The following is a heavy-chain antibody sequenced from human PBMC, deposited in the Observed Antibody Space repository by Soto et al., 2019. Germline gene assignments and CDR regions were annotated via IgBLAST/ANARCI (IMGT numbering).Heavy chain of an antibody. CDR3: AKVEVWSYLDY. CDR2: IGGSGGRT. J-gene: IGHJ4*02. CDR1: GFHFSSYA. V-gene: IGHV3-23*01. D-gene: IGHD2-15*01. Sequence: GGSLRLSCASSGFHFSSYAMSWVRQTPGKGLEWVSGIGGSGGRTYYADSVKGRFTISRDNSKNTLYLQMNSLRAEDTALYYCAKVEVWSYLDYWGQGILVTVSS.